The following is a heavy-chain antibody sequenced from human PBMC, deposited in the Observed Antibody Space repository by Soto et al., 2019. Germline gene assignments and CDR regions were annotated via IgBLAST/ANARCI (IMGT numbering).Heavy chain of an antibody. J-gene: IGHJ3*01. D-gene: IGHD3-22*01. CDR3: AARPLLPGAP. CDR2: LYSSAST. Sequence: EVQLVESGGGLIQPGGSLRLSCAASGFAFTGNDMNWVRQAPGKGLEWVSLLYSSASTYYADSVKGRCTISRDNSNNTLYLQMSSLRAEDTAVYYCAARPLLPGAPWGQGTMVTLPS. CDR1: GFAFTGND. V-gene: IGHV3-53*01.